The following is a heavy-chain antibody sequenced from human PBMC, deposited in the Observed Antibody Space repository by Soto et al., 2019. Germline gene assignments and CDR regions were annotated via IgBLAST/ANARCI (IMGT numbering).Heavy chain of an antibody. Sequence: EVQLLESGGGLVQPGGSLRLSCAASGFTFNNYAMTWVRQAPGKGLEWVSAISGGGDTTSYADSVKGRFTVSRDGSKNTLYLQVSRLRAVDTALYYCAKGRGGSGSLTPRVDFWGQGALVTVSS. J-gene: IGHJ4*02. V-gene: IGHV3-23*01. CDR3: AKGRGGSGSLTPRVDF. D-gene: IGHD3-10*01. CDR1: GFTFNNYA. CDR2: ISGGGDTT.